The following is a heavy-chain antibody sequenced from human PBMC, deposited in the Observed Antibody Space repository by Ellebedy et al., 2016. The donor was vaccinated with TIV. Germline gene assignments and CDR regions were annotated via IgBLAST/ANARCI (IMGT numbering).Heavy chain of an antibody. V-gene: IGHV3-7*01. CDR3: SSINEGDVDK. CDR2: INQDSSEK. Sequence: GGSLRLXCTASGFTFSSYSMNWVRQAPGKGLEWVANINQDSSEKQYVDSVKGRFTSSRDNAKNTLYLQMNSLRAEDTAVYYCSSINEGDVDKWGQGTLVTVSS. CDR1: GFTFSSYS. D-gene: IGHD2-8*01. J-gene: IGHJ4*02.